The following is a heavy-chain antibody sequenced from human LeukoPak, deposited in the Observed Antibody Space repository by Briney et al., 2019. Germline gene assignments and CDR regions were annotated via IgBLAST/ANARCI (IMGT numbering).Heavy chain of an antibody. CDR2: INPSIGST. J-gene: IGHJ4*02. V-gene: IGHV1-46*01. CDR1: GYTFTSYY. CDR3: ASPASEPASSGWYYFDH. Sequence: ASVRVSCKASGYTFTSYYMHWVRQAPGQGLEWIGIINPSIGSTTYAQKFQGRVTMTRDTSTCTVYMDLSSLSSEDTAVYYCASPASEPASSGWYYFDHWGQGTLVTVSS. D-gene: IGHD6-19*01.